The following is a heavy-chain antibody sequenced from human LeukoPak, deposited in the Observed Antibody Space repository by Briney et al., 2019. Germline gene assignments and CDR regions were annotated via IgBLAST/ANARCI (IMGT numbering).Heavy chain of an antibody. D-gene: IGHD1-26*01. CDR3: AKLGYSGSHKYFDY. CDR2: ISYDGSNK. Sequence: PGTSLRLSCGASGFSFSGYGMHWVRQAPGKGLEWVAVISYDGSNKYYADSVKGRFTISRDNSKNTLYLQMNSLRAEDTAVYYCAKLGYSGSHKYFDYWGQGTLVTVSS. J-gene: IGHJ4*02. V-gene: IGHV3-30*18. CDR1: GFSFSGYG.